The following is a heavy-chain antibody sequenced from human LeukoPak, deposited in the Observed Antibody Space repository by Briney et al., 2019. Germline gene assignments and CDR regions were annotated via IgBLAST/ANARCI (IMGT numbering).Heavy chain of an antibody. D-gene: IGHD2-15*01. CDR3: ASEYCSGGNCYFDY. Sequence: GESLKISCKASGYSFTSFWIGWVRQMPGRGLEWMGIIYPGDSDTGFSPSFQGQVTISADKSISTAYLQWNSLKASDTAMYYCASEYCSGGNCYFDYWGQGTLVTVSS. CDR1: GYSFTSFW. J-gene: IGHJ4*02. V-gene: IGHV5-51*01. CDR2: IYPGDSDT.